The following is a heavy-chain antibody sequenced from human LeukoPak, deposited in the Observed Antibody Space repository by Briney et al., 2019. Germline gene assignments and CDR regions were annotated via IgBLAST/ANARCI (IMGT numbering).Heavy chain of an antibody. J-gene: IGHJ5*02. CDR3: ARDRCSSTSCYKGSIWFDP. D-gene: IGHD2-2*02. CDR1: GGSISSYY. V-gene: IGHV4-59*01. Sequence: SETLSLTCTVSGGSISSYYWSWIRQPPGKGLEWVGYIYYSGNTNYNPSLKSRVTISVDTSKNQFSLKLSSVTAADTAVYYCARDRCSSTSCYKGSIWFDPWGQGTLVTVSS. CDR2: IYYSGNT.